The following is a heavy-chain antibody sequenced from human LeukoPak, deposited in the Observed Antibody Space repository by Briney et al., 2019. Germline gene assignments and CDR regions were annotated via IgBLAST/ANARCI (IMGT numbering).Heavy chain of an antibody. CDR2: IYTSGST. D-gene: IGHD5-18*01. CDR1: GGSISSYY. CDR3: ARDTRAMGYDWFDP. V-gene: IGHV4-4*07. Sequence: SETLSLTCTVSGGSISSYYWSWIRQPAGKGLEWIGRIYTSGSTNYNPSLKSRVTMSVDTSKNQFSLKLSSVTAADTAVYYCARDTRAMGYDWFDPWGQGTLVTVSS. J-gene: IGHJ5*02.